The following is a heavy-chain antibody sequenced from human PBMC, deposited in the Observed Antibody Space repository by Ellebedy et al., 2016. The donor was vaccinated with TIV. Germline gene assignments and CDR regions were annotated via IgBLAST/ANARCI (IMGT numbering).Heavy chain of an antibody. CDR1: RGTFSSYA. CDR3: ASWAVDGYDY. Sequence: SVKVSXKASRGTFSSYAISWVRQAPGQGLEWMGGIIPIFGTANYAQKFQGRVTITADESTSTAYMELSSLRSEDTAVYYCASWAVDGYDYWGQGTLVTVSS. J-gene: IGHJ4*02. D-gene: IGHD5-18*01. CDR2: IIPIFGTA. V-gene: IGHV1-69*13.